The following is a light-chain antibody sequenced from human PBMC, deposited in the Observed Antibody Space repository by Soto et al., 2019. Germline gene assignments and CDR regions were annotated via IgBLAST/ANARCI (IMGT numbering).Light chain of an antibody. CDR1: QSISNY. V-gene: IGKV1-39*01. CDR3: QQSYSTPYT. CDR2: AAF. Sequence: DIQMTQSPSSLSASVGDRVTITCRASQSISNYLNWYQQKPGKAPKLLIYAAFSLQSGVPSRFSGGGSGTDFTLTISSLHPEDFATYYCQQSYSTPYTFGQGTKVEIK. J-gene: IGKJ2*01.